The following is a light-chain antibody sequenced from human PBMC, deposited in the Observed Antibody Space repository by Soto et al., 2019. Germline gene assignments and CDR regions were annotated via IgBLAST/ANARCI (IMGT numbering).Light chain of an antibody. CDR1: QSISSY. Sequence: DIQMTQSPSSVFASVGDRVTITCRASQSISSYLNWYQQKPGKAPKVLIYAASTLQSGVPSRFSGSGSGTDFTLTISSLQPEDFATYYCQQSYSTAITFGQGTRLEIK. J-gene: IGKJ5*01. CDR2: AAS. V-gene: IGKV1-39*01. CDR3: QQSYSTAIT.